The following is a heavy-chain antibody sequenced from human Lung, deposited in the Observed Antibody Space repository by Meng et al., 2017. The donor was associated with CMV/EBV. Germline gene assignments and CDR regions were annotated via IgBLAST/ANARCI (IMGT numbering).Heavy chain of an antibody. D-gene: IGHD3-16*01. J-gene: IGHJ4*01. CDR3: ARGLEEGLGWEMGY. CDR1: GLSLRFFW. V-gene: IGHV3-74*01. CDR2: IDENGSSV. Sequence: EVQLVEAGGGEVLPVGCLRLSCGVFGLSLRFFWMRWVRQVPGKGLEWLSRIDENGSSVSYADSVRGRFTISRDDAKNTLFLQMNSLRVEDTAVYYCARGLEEGLGWEMGYWGHGTLVTVSS.